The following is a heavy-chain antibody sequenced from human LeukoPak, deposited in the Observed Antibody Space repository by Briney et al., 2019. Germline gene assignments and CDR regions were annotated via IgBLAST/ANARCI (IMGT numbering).Heavy chain of an antibody. D-gene: IGHD3-10*01. J-gene: IGHJ6*02. V-gene: IGHV3-23*01. CDR1: GFTFSSYA. Sequence: QPGGSLRLSCAASGFTFSSYAMSWVRQAPGKGLEWVSGISGSGGSTFYADSVRGRFTISRDNFKNTLHLQMSSLRAEDTAVYYCAKVNTMIQGVSNYYYGMDVWGQGTTVTVSS. CDR3: AKVNTMIQGVSNYYYGMDV. CDR2: ISGSGGST.